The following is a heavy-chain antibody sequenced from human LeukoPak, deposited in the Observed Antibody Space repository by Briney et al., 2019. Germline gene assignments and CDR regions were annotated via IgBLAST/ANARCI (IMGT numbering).Heavy chain of an antibody. V-gene: IGHV4-59*01. CDR2: IYNSGST. CDR1: GGSISSSY. J-gene: IGHJ4*02. CDR3: ARETPYGSGSYPFDY. D-gene: IGHD3-10*01. Sequence: PSETLSLTCTVSGGSISSSYWSWIRQSPGKGLEWIGYIYNSGSTNNNPSLKSRVTISVDTSKKQFSLKLSSVTAADTAVYYCARETPYGSGSYPFDYWGQGILVTVSS.